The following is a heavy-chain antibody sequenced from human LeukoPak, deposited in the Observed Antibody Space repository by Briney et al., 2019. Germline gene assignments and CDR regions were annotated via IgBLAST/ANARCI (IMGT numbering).Heavy chain of an antibody. CDR3: AKDSSTSWFGGGSK. J-gene: IGHJ4*02. V-gene: IGHV3-30*18. D-gene: IGHD3-10*01. CDR2: MSTDGTNK. Sequence: GGSLRLSCAASGFTFSNYGLHWVRQAPGKGLEWVALMSTDGTNKNYADSVKGRFTISRDNSKNTLYLQMNSLRAEDTAVYYCAKDSSTSWFGGGSKWGQGTLVTVSS. CDR1: GFTFSNYG.